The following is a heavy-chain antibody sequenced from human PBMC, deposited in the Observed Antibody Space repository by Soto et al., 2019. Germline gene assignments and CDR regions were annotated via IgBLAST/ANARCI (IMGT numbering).Heavy chain of an antibody. CDR3: ARDPYAFDI. J-gene: IGHJ3*02. Sequence: GGSLRLSCAASGFIFKNYWMTWVRQAPGKGLEWVANIKQDGSEKYYLESVKGRLSISRDNAKNSLYLQMNSLRAEDTGIYYCARDPYAFDIWGQGTMVTVSS. V-gene: IGHV3-7*01. CDR1: GFIFKNYW. CDR2: IKQDGSEK.